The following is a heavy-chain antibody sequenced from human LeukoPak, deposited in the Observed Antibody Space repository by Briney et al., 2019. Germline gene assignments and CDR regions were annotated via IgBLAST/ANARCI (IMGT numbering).Heavy chain of an antibody. V-gene: IGHV4-59*01. CDR2: IYYSGST. CDR1: GGSISSYY. D-gene: IGHD1-1*01. CDR3: ARDQGNDMGFDY. J-gene: IGHJ4*02. Sequence: SETLSLTCTVSGGSISSYYWSWIRQPPGKGLEWIGYIYYSGSTNYNPSLKSRVTISVDTSKNQFSLKLSSVTAADTAVYYCARDQGNDMGFDYWGRGTLVTVSS.